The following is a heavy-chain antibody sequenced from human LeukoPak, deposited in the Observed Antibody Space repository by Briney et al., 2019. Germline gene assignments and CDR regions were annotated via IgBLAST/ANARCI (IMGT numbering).Heavy chain of an antibody. Sequence: PSETLSLTCAVYGGSFSGDYWSWIRQPPGKGLEWIGKINLSGSTNYNPSLKSRVTISVDTSKNQFSLKLSSVTAADTAVYYCARGLSNSRRTLLGLDYWGQGTLVTVSS. D-gene: IGHD3-16*01. CDR2: INLSGST. CDR3: ARGLSNSRRTLLGLDY. V-gene: IGHV4-34*01. J-gene: IGHJ4*02. CDR1: GGSFSGDY.